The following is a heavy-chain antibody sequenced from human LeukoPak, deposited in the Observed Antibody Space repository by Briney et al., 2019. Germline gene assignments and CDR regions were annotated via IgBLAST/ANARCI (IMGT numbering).Heavy chain of an antibody. CDR2: IDNGGSYT. D-gene: IGHD3-22*01. J-gene: IGHJ4*02. Sequence: GGSLRLSCAASGFIFSSKWIHWVRQAPGKGLEWVSRIDNGGSYTSYADSVKGRFTISGDNAKNTLYLQMNSLRAEDTAVYYCARDLPISDSSGYYLDYWGQGTVVTVSS. CDR1: GFIFSSKW. CDR3: ARDLPISDSSGYYLDY. V-gene: IGHV3-74*01.